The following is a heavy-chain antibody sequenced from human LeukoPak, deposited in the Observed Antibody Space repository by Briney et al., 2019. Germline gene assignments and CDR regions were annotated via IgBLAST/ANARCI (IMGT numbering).Heavy chain of an antibody. J-gene: IGHJ4*02. CDR3: ARQATYSSSWYGGGFDY. D-gene: IGHD6-13*01. Sequence: SETLSLTCAVSGGSFSSYSWSWFRQPPGKGLEWIGSIYYSGSTYYNPSLKSRVTISVDTSKNQFSLKLSSVTAADTAVYYCARQATYSSSWYGGGFDYWGQGTLVTVSS. V-gene: IGHV4-39*01. CDR1: GGSFSSYS. CDR2: IYYSGST.